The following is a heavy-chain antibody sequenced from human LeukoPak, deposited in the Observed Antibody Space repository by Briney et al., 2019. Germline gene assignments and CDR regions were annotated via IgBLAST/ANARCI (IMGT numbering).Heavy chain of an antibody. CDR1: GGSFSGYY. Sequence: SETLSLTCAVYGGSFSGYYWSWIRQPPGKGLEWIGEINHSGSTNYNPSLKSRVTISVDTSKDQFSLKLSSVTAADTAVYYCARDNWNYGSSMDVWGQGTTVTVSS. CDR2: INHSGST. J-gene: IGHJ6*02. CDR3: ARDNWNYGSSMDV. D-gene: IGHD1-7*01. V-gene: IGHV4-34*01.